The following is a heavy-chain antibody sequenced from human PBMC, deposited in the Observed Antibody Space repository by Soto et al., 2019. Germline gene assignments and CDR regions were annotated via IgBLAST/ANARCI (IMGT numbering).Heavy chain of an antibody. J-gene: IGHJ6*02. CDR1: GFTFSSYD. CDR2: IGTAGDT. CDR3: ARGQYCSGGSCYSGYYGMDV. D-gene: IGHD2-15*01. V-gene: IGHV3-13*01. Sequence: GGSLRLSCAASGFTFSSYDMHWVRQATGKGLEWVSAIGTAGDTYYPGSVKGRFTISRENAKNSLYLQMNSLRAEDTAVYYCARGQYCSGGSCYSGYYGMDVWGQGTTVTVSS.